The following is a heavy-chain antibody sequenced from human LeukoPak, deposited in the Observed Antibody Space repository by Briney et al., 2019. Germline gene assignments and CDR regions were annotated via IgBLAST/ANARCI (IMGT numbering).Heavy chain of an antibody. V-gene: IGHV3-7*03. Sequence: GGSLRLSCAASGFTFSSYWMSWVRQAPGKGLEWVANIKQDGSEKHYVDSVKGRLTISRDNAKNLLYLQMSNLRAEDTAVYFCARGGGLDVWGQGATVTVSS. CDR2: IKQDGSEK. D-gene: IGHD3-16*01. J-gene: IGHJ6*02. CDR3: ARGGGLDV. CDR1: GFTFSSYW.